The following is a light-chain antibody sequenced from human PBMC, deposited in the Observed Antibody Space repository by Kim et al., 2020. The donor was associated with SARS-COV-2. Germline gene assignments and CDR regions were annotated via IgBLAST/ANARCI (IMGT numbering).Light chain of an antibody. V-gene: IGLV3-1*01. CDR3: QAWDDTNVV. J-gene: IGLJ2*01. Sequence: SYELTQPPSVSVSPGQTASIPCSGDKLENQYVSWYQQKPGQSPILVISQDAKRPSGIPERFSGSNSGNTATLTISGTQAMDEADYYCQAWDDTNVVFGGGTKVTVL. CDR2: QDA. CDR1: KLENQY.